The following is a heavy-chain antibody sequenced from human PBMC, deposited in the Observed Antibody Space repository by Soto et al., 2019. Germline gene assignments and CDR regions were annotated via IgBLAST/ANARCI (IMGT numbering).Heavy chain of an antibody. CDR1: GGSISSGGYY. J-gene: IGHJ5*02. CDR2: IYYSGST. D-gene: IGHD2-15*01. CDR3: ARVDCSGGSCYYWGWFDP. Sequence: QVQLQESGPGLVKPSQTLSLTCTVSGGSISSGGYYWSWIRQHPGKGLEWIGYIYYSGSTYYNPSLKSRVTISVDTSKNQFSLKLSSVTAADTAVYYCARVDCSGGSCYYWGWFDPWGQGTLVTVSS. V-gene: IGHV4-31*03.